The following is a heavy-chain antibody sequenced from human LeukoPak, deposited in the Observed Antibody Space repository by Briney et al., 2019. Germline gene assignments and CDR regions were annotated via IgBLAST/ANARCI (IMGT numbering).Heavy chain of an antibody. CDR3: ARDERFCNGDNHYPDLGY. Sequence: ASVKVSCKASGYTFTGYYLFWVRQAPGQGLEWMGCINPNTGDTRYGQKFQGRVTLTRDTSIRTTYMELSSLRSDDTAVYYCARDERFCNGDNHYPDLGYWGQGTLVTVSS. J-gene: IGHJ4*02. V-gene: IGHV1-2*02. CDR1: GYTFTGYY. D-gene: IGHD2-15*01. CDR2: INPNTGDT.